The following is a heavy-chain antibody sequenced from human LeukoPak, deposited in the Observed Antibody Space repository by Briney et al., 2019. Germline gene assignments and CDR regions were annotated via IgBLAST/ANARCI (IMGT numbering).Heavy chain of an antibody. Sequence: SETLSLTCTVSGGSISSYYWSWIRQPPGKGLEWIGYIYYSGSTNYNPSLKSRVTISVDTSKNQFSLKLSSVTAADTAVYYCARQPPAGDWGYFDYWGQGTLVTVSS. D-gene: IGHD7-27*01. CDR2: IYYSGST. J-gene: IGHJ4*02. CDR3: ARQPPAGDWGYFDY. CDR1: GGSISSYY. V-gene: IGHV4-59*01.